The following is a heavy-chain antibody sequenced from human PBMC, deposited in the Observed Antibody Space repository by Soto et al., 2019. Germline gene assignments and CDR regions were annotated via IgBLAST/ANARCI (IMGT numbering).Heavy chain of an antibody. D-gene: IGHD5-12*01. V-gene: IGHV4-34*01. J-gene: IGHJ4*02. CDR3: ARGGYVDIVATNSFDY. CDR1: GGSFSGYY. CDR2: INHSGST. Sequence: PSETLSLTCAVYGGSFSGYYWSWIRQPPGKGLEWIGEINHSGSTNYNPSLKSRVTISVDTSKNQFSLKLSSVTAADTAVYYCARGGYVDIVATNSFDYWGQGTLVTVPQ.